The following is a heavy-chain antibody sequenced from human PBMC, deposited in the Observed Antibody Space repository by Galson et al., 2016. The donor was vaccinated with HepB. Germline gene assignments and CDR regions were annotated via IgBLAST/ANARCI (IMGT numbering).Heavy chain of an antibody. CDR2: ISGSGDIT. CDR1: GFSFSRRA. J-gene: IGHJ4*02. D-gene: IGHD2-15*01. Sequence: SLRLSCAASGFSFSRRAMNWVRQAPGKGLEWVSSISGSGDITYSADSVKGRFTISRDNSKSTLYLKMNSLRVEDTAVYYCAKSEVVVVAAHQVWGQGTLVTVSS. CDR3: AKSEVVVVAAHQV. V-gene: IGHV3-23*01.